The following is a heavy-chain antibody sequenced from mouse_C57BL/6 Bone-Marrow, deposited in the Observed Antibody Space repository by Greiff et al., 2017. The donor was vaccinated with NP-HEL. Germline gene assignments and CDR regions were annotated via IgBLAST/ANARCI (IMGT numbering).Heavy chain of an antibody. J-gene: IGHJ1*03. Sequence: VKLQESGAELVRPGTSVKVSCKASGYAFTNYLIEWVKQRPGQGLEWIGVINPGSGGTNYNEKFKGKATLTADKSSSTAYMQLSSLTSEDSAVYFCARGPTGTRYFDVWGTGTTVTVSS. CDR1: GYAFTNYL. CDR3: ARGPTGTRYFDV. CDR2: INPGSGGT. V-gene: IGHV1-54*01. D-gene: IGHD4-1*02.